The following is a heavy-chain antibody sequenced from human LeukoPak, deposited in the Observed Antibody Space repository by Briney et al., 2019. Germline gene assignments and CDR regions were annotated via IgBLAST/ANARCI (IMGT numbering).Heavy chain of an antibody. CDR2: ISSSSSYI. CDR1: GFTFSSYS. Sequence: PGGSLRLSCAASGFTFSSYSMNWVRQAPGKGLEWVSSISSSSSYIYYADSVKGRFTISRDNAKNSLYLQMNSLGAEDTAVYYCASGDYGDYVFWFDPWGQGTLVTVSS. D-gene: IGHD4-17*01. CDR3: ASGDYGDYVFWFDP. V-gene: IGHV3-21*01. J-gene: IGHJ5*02.